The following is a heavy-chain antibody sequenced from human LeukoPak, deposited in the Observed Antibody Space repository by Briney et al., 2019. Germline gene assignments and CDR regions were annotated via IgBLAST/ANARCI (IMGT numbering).Heavy chain of an antibody. D-gene: IGHD3-9*01. CDR2: MYYGGST. V-gene: IGHV4-39*01. J-gene: IGHJ4*02. CDR1: GGSITSTSYY. Sequence: SETLSLTCTVSGGSITSTSYYWGWIRQPPGKGLEWIGRMYYGGSTYSNPSLKSRVTISVDTSKNQFSLNLSSVTASDTAVFYCASTHYDILTPSYYVDFWGQGTLVTVSS. CDR3: ASTHYDILTPSYYVDF.